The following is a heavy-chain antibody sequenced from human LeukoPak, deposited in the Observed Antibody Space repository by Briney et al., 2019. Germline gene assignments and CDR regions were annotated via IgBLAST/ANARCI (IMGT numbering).Heavy chain of an antibody. J-gene: IGHJ4*02. D-gene: IGHD3-3*01. CDR2: IYHSGST. CDR3: ARDRGTIFGVVTLYYFDY. V-gene: IGHV4-38-2*02. Sequence: TSETLSLTCTVSGYSISSGYYWGWIRQPPGKGLEWIGGIYHSGSTYYNPSLKSRVTISVDTSKNQFSLKLSSVTAADTAVYYCARDRGTIFGVVTLYYFDYWGQGTLVTVSS. CDR1: GYSISSGYY.